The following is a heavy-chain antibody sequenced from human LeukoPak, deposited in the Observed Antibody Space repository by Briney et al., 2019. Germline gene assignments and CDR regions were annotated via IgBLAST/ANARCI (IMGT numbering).Heavy chain of an antibody. CDR1: GFTFRSYT. V-gene: IGHV3-21*01. Sequence: GGSLRLSCAASGFTFRSYTMNWVRQAPGKGLEWVSSISGSSSYIYYADSVKGRFTISRDNAKNSLYLQMNSLRADDTAVYYCARDAIAAVGTKRNWFDPWGQGTLVTVSS. D-gene: IGHD6-13*01. CDR2: ISGSSSYI. J-gene: IGHJ5*02. CDR3: ARDAIAAVGTKRNWFDP.